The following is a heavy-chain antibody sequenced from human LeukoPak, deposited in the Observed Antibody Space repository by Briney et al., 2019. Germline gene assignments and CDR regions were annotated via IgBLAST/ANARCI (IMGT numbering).Heavy chain of an antibody. D-gene: IGHD1-26*01. CDR2: IYTSGST. J-gene: IGHJ5*02. CDR3: ARDFVGATKGGIYNWFDP. V-gene: IGHV4-61*02. Sequence: SETLSLTCTVSGGSISSGSYYWSRIRQPAGKGLEWIGRIYTSGSTNYNPSLKSRVTVSVDTSKNQFSLKLSSVTAADTAVYYCARDFVGATKGGIYNWFDPWGQGTLVTVSS. CDR1: GGSISSGSYY.